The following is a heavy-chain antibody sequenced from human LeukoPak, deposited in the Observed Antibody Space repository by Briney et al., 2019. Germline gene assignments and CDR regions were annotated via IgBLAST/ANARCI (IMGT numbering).Heavy chain of an antibody. J-gene: IGHJ4*02. CDR2: ISGPGGST. V-gene: IGHV3-23*01. Sequence: GGSLRLSCAASAFTFNNYAMSWVRQAPGKGLEWVSDISGPGGSTHYADSVKGRFTISRDNSKKTVDLQMNSLRADDTAVYYCAKGGYSSGWRNYFDYLGQGTLVTVSS. CDR1: AFTFNNYA. CDR3: AKGGYSSGWRNYFDY. D-gene: IGHD6-25*01.